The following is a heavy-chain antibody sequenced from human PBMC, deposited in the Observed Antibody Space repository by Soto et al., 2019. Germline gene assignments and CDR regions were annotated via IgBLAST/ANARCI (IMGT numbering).Heavy chain of an antibody. Sequence: PGGSLRLSCSAAGFTFSSYAMHCVRQAPGKGLEYVSAISSNGGSTYYADSVKGRFTISRDNSKNTLYLQMSSLRAEDTAVYYCVKEDYYDSSGYYLPDAFDIWGQGTMVTVSS. V-gene: IGHV3-64D*08. J-gene: IGHJ3*02. CDR1: GFTFSSYA. CDR2: ISSNGGST. CDR3: VKEDYYDSSGYYLPDAFDI. D-gene: IGHD3-22*01.